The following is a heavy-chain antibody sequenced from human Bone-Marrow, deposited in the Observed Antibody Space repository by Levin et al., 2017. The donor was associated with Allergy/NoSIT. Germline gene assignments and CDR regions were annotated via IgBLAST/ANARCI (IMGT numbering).Heavy chain of an antibody. V-gene: IGHV4-31*03. CDR2: IYHSGST. D-gene: IGHD3-10*01. CDR3: SRQHFTMGRGVLALAMRSVYFDY. Sequence: SQTLSLTCTVSGGSISSGTYYWSWIRQLPGKGLEWIGHIYHSGSTYYNPSLESRVTISIDTSKNQFSLRLSSVTAADTAMYYCSRQHFTMGRGVLALAMRSVYFDYWGQGTLVAVSS. J-gene: IGHJ4*02. CDR1: GGSISSGTYY.